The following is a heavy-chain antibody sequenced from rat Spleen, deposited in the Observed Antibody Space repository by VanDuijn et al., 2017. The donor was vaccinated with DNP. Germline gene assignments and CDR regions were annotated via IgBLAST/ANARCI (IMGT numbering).Heavy chain of an antibody. CDR1: GFSLTSHT. J-gene: IGHJ4*01. V-gene: IGHV2-6*01. CDR2: MSSGGST. Sequence: QVQLKESGPGLVQPSQTLSLTCTVSGFSLTSHTVSWVRQPPGKGLEWIAAMSSGGSTYYHSSLKSRLSISRDTSKSQVFLKMISLQTEDTAMYFCARGAMDAWGQGTSVTVSS. CDR3: ARGAMDA.